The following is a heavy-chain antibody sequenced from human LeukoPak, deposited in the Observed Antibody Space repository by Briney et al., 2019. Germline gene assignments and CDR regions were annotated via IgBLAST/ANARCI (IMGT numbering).Heavy chain of an antibody. CDR2: IIPILGIA. J-gene: IGHJ4*02. D-gene: IGHD3-22*01. Sequence: ASVKVSCKASGGTFSSYTISWVRQAPGQGLEWMGRIIPILGIANYAQKFQGRVTITADKSTSTAYMELSSLRSEDTAVYHCAKDVRHYYDSSGYEDSNDYWGQGTLVTVSS. CDR3: AKDVRHYYDSSGYEDSNDY. CDR1: GGTFSSYT. V-gene: IGHV1-69*04.